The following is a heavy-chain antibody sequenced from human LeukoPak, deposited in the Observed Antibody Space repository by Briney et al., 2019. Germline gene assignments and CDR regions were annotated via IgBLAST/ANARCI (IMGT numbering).Heavy chain of an antibody. CDR2: IYYSGST. D-gene: IGHD3-10*02. CDR3: AREARGPNVRPPKYYFDY. Sequence: SQTLSLTCTVSGGSISSGGYYWSWIRQHPGKGLEWIGYIYYSGSTYYNPSLKSRVTISVDTSKNQFSLKLSSVTAADTAVYYCAREARGPNVRPPKYYFDYWGQGTLVTVSP. CDR1: GGSISSGGYY. J-gene: IGHJ4*02. V-gene: IGHV4-31*03.